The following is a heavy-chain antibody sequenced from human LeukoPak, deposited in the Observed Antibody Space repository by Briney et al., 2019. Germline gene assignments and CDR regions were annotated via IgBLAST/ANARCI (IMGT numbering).Heavy chain of an antibody. CDR1: GGSISNYH. D-gene: IGHD3-22*01. V-gene: IGHV4-59*01. CDR3: ARIVSSGYSDY. Sequence: PSETLSLTCTVSGGSISNYHWGWIRQPPGKGLEWIGYVFYRGSTNYNPSLKSRVTISVDTSKNQFSLKLSSVTAADTAVYYCARIVSSGYSDYWGQGTLVTVSS. J-gene: IGHJ4*02. CDR2: VFYRGST.